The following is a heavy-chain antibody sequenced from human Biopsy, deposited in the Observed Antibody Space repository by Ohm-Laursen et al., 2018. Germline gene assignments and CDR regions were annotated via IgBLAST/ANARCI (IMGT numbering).Heavy chain of an antibody. CDR3: ALAAAQTVTHFDY. D-gene: IGHD4-17*01. J-gene: IGHJ4*02. V-gene: IGHV3-23*01. Sequence: LSLTCAASGFTFSSYAMTWFRQAPGKGLEWVSTISGNSDIVYDTDSVKGRFTISRDNSKNTLYLQMNSLRADDTAVYYCALAAAQTVTHFDYWGQGTLVTVSS. CDR1: GFTFSSYA. CDR2: ISGNSDIV.